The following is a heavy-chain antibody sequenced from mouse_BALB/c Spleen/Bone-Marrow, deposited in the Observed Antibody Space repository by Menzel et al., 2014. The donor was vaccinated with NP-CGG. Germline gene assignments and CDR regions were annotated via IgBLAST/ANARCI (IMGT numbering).Heavy chain of an antibody. D-gene: IGHD1-2*01. J-gene: IGHJ3*01. CDR1: GYTFTGYN. CDR2: INPNNGGT. Sequence: QLQQSGPELVKPGASVKIPCKASGYTFTGYNMDWVKQSHGKSLEWIGDINPNNGGTIYNQKFKGKATLTVDKSSSTAYMELRSLTSEDTAVYYCAIITTATGAYWGQGTLVTVST. CDR3: AIITTATGAY. V-gene: IGHV1-18*01.